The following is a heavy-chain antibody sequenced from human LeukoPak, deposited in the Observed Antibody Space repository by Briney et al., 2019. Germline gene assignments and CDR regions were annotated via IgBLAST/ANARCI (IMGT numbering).Heavy chain of an antibody. CDR1: GFSFSSYE. Sequence: GGSLRLSCAASGFSFSSYEMNWVRQAPGKGLEWISYITASSTTIYYADSVKGRFTISRDNAKNSLYLQMNGLRGEDTAVYYCAKGPGARGHFNWFDPWGQGTLVTVSS. CDR3: AKGPGARGHFNWFDP. V-gene: IGHV3-48*03. D-gene: IGHD5-12*01. J-gene: IGHJ5*02. CDR2: ITASSTTI.